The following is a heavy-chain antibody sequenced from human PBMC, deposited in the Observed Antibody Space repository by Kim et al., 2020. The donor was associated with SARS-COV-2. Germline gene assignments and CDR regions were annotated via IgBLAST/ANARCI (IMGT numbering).Heavy chain of an antibody. CDR3: ATLNTYGSGSDFDY. J-gene: IGHJ4*02. CDR2: ISYDGSNK. Sequence: GGSLRLSCAASGFTFSSYGMHWVRQAPDKGLEWVAVISYDGSNKYYADSVKGRFTISRDNSKNTLYLQMNSLRAEDTAVYYCATLNTYGSGSDFDYWGQG. CDR1: GFTFSSYG. D-gene: IGHD3-10*01. V-gene: IGHV3-33*05.